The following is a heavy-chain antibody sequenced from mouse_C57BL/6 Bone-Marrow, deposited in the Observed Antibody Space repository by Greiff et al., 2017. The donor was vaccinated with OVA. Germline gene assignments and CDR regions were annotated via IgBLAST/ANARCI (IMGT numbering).Heavy chain of an antibody. CDR2: IHPNSGSP. D-gene: IGHD1-1*01. J-gene: IGHJ1*03. V-gene: IGHV1-64*01. CDR3: ARADFAVPSYGSFAY. Sequence: QVQLQQPGAELVQPGASVKLSCKASGYTFTSYWMHWVKQRPGHGLEWIGMIHPNSGSPNYNEKFKSKATLTVAPSSSTASMQLSSLTSEDSAVYYCARADFAVPSYGSFAYWGTGTTVTVSS. CDR1: GYTFTSYW.